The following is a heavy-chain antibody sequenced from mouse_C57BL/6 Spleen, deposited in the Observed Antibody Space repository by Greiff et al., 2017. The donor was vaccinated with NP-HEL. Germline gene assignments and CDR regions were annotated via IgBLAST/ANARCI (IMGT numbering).Heavy chain of an antibody. CDR3: ARSRDYQGNWYFDV. Sequence: VQLQQSGAELVRPGSSVKLSCKASGYTFTSYWMHWVKQRPIQGLEWIGNIDPSDSETHYNQKFKDKATLTVDKSSSTAYMQLSSLTSEDSAVYYCARSRDYQGNWYFDVWGTGTTVTVSS. J-gene: IGHJ1*03. CDR2: IDPSDSET. D-gene: IGHD5-5*01. CDR1: GYTFTSYW. V-gene: IGHV1-52*01.